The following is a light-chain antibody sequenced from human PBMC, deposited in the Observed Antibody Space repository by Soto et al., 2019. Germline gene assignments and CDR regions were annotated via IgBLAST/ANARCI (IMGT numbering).Light chain of an antibody. CDR3: KQFRNWPWT. J-gene: IGKJ1*01. CDR2: DAS. Sequence: VCTQRPGPLHLKKGESATLSCRTSQSVNNNYLAWYQQKPGQAPRLLIYDASTRATGIQARFSGSGSGTEFTLTIRSLQSEDFAVYYCKQFRNWPWTVGQGTKVEI. V-gene: IGKV3-15*01. CDR1: QSVNNN.